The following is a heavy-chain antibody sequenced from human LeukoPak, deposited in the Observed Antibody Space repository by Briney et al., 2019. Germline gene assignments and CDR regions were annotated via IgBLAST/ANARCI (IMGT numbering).Heavy chain of an antibody. D-gene: IGHD2-2*01. CDR3: ARVYCSSTSCYGFDY. CDR2: IYYSGST. Sequence: SETLSLTCTVSGGSISSYYWSRIRQPPGKGLEWIGYIYYSGSTNYNPSLKSRVTISVDTSKNQFSLKLSSVTAADTAVYYCARVYCSSTSCYGFDYWGQGTLVTVSS. J-gene: IGHJ4*02. CDR1: GGSISSYY. V-gene: IGHV4-59*01.